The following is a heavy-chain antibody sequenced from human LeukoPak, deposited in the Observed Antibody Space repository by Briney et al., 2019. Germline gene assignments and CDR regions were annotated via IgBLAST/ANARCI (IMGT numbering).Heavy chain of an antibody. D-gene: IGHD3-10*01. CDR2: INWNGGST. Sequence: GGSLRLSCAASGFTFDDYGMSWVRQAPGKGLEWVSGINWNGGSTGYADSVKGRFTISRDNAKNSLYLRMNSLRAEDTALYYCARDHSWGFGESKPFDYWGQGTLVTVSS. J-gene: IGHJ4*02. V-gene: IGHV3-20*04. CDR1: GFTFDDYG. CDR3: ARDHSWGFGESKPFDY.